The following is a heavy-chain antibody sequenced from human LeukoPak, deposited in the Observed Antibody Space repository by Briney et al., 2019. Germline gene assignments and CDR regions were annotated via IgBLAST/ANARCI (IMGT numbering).Heavy chain of an antibody. CDR1: GFTFSSYA. CDR2: ISGSGGST. V-gene: IGHV3-23*01. Sequence: PGGSLRLSCAASGFTFSSYAMSWVRQAPGKRLEWVSAISGSGGSTYYADSVKGRFTISRDNSKNTLYLQMNSLRAEDTAVYYCARIWVLLWCGDAFDIWGQGTMVTVSS. J-gene: IGHJ3*02. D-gene: IGHD3-10*01. CDR3: ARIWVLLWCGDAFDI.